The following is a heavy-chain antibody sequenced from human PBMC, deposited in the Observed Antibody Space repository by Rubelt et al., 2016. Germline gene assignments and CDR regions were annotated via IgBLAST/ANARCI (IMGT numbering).Heavy chain of an antibody. J-gene: IGHJ4*02. CDR3: ARDGYSSGWYEGHFDY. Sequence: QKFQGRVTITRDTSASTAYMELSSLRSEDTAVYYCARDGYSSGWYEGHFDYWGQGTLVTVSS. V-gene: IGHV1-3*01. D-gene: IGHD6-19*01.